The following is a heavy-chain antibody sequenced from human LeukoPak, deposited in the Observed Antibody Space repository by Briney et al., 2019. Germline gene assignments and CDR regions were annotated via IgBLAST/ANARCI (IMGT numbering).Heavy chain of an antibody. CDR2: ISYDGSNK. CDR3: AGVGAVHDAFDI. D-gene: IGHD1-26*01. CDR1: GFTFSSYA. Sequence: GGSLRLSCAASGFTFSSYAMHWVRQAPGKGLEWVAVISYDGSNKYYADSVKGRFTISRDNSKSTLYLQMNSLRAEDTAVYYCAGVGAVHDAFDIWGQGTMVTVSS. J-gene: IGHJ3*02. V-gene: IGHV3-30-3*01.